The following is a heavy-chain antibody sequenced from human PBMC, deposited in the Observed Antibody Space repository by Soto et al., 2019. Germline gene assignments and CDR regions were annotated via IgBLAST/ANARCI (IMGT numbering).Heavy chain of an antibody. Sequence: QVQLVQSGAEVKRPGSSVKVSCKASGDTFNFYSINWVRQAPGLGLEWMGRVNAIVSMSTYAQKFQCRVTMTADKSRSTAYMELSSLRSEDTAIYDCASSYGSGYRAFDYWGPGALVTVSS. J-gene: IGHJ4*02. V-gene: IGHV1-69*02. CDR2: VNAIVSMS. CDR3: ASSYGSGYRAFDY. D-gene: IGHD3-10*01. CDR1: GDTFNFYS.